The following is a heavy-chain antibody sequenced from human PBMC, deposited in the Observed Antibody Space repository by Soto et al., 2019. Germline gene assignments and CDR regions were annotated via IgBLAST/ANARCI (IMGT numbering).Heavy chain of an antibody. V-gene: IGHV3-53*01. D-gene: IGHD3-9*01. Sequence: GGSLRLSCAASGFTVSSNYMSWVRQAPGKGLEWVSVIYSGGSTYYADSVKGRFTISRDNSKNTLYLQMNSLRAEDTAVYYCARSAGDYDILTGYSGAWYWFDPWGQGTLVTVSS. CDR3: ARSAGDYDILTGYSGAWYWFDP. CDR2: IYSGGST. CDR1: GFTVSSNY. J-gene: IGHJ5*02.